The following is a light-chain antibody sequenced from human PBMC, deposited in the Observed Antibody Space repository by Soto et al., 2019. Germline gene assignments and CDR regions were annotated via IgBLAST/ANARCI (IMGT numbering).Light chain of an antibody. CDR1: RSVSTNY. CDR3: QQYGSSPIN. Sequence: TQSPGSLSLSAGEGATLSCRASRSVSTNYLAWYQQKPGQAPRLLIYATSNRATGIPDRFSGSGSGTDFTLTISRLEPEDFAVYYCQQYGSSPINFGQGTRLEI. V-gene: IGKV3-20*01. CDR2: ATS. J-gene: IGKJ5*01.